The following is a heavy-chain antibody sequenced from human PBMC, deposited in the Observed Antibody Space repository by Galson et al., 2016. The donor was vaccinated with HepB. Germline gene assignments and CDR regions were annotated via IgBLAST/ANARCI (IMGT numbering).Heavy chain of an antibody. CDR2: IYYSGST. Sequence: ETLSLTCTVSGGSLSSYYWSWIRQPPGKGLEWIGYIYYSGSTNYNPSLKSRVTISIDMSKNRFSLKLSSVTAADTAMYYCARSPSMIRGVILDSWGQGTLVTVSS. V-gene: IGHV4-59*01. CDR3: ARSPSMIRGVILDS. D-gene: IGHD3-10*01. J-gene: IGHJ4*02. CDR1: GGSLSSYY.